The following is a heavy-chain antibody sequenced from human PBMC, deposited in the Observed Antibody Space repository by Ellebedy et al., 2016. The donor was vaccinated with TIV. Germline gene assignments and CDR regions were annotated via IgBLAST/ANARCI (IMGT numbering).Heavy chain of an antibody. J-gene: IGHJ3*02. Sequence: SETLSLTCTVSGGSISSYYWGWIRQPPGKGLEWIGSIYYSGSTHYNPSLKSRLTISVDTSKNQFSLKLSSVTAADTAVYYCASIEVATMGAFHIWGQGTMVSVSS. V-gene: IGHV4-59*08. CDR2: IYYSGST. D-gene: IGHD3-22*01. CDR3: ASIEVATMGAFHI. CDR1: GGSISSYY.